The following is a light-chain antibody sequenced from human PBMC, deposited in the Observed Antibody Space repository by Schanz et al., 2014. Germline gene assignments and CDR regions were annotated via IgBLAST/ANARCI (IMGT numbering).Light chain of an antibody. J-gene: IGLJ3*02. CDR3: CSYAGSSTVV. CDR2: EGT. CDR1: SSDVGKFYL. V-gene: IGLV2-23*01. Sequence: QSALTQPASVSGSPGQSITISCTGTSSDVGKFYLVSWYQHRPGTAPKLMIYEGTKRPLGVSNRFSGSKSGNTASLTISGLQAEDEADYYCCSYAGSSTVVFGGGTKLTVL.